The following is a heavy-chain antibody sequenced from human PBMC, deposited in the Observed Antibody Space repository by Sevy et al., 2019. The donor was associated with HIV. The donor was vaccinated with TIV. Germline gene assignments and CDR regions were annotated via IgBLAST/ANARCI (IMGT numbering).Heavy chain of an antibody. Sequence: GGSLRLSCAASGFTVGTYWMSWVRQAPGKGLQWVASIKQDESEKNYVDSVKGRFTISRDNAKNSLALQTNSLRSEDTAVYYCARDLIVRTGMFYYGMDVWGQGTTVTVSS. D-gene: IGHD2-2*01. CDR3: ARDLIVRTGMFYYGMDV. J-gene: IGHJ6*02. V-gene: IGHV3-7*01. CDR1: GFTVGTYW. CDR2: IKQDESEK.